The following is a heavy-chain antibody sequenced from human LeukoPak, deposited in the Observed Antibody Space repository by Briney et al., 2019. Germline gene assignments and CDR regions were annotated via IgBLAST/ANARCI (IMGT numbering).Heavy chain of an antibody. D-gene: IGHD3-3*01. V-gene: IGHV4-34*01. Sequence: SETLSLTCAVYGGSFSGYYWSWIRQPPGKGLEWIGEINHSGSTNYNPSLKSRVTISVDTSKNQFSLKLSSVTAADTAVYYCASGRSGLGLKRRNAPPRGLNWFDPWGQGTLVTVSS. CDR3: ASGRSGLGLKRRNAPPRGLNWFDP. J-gene: IGHJ5*02. CDR2: INHSGST. CDR1: GGSFSGYY.